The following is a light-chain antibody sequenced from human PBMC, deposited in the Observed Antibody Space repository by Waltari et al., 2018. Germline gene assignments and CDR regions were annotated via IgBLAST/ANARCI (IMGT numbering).Light chain of an antibody. CDR2: EVS. CDR1: SSDVGGYEY. CDR3: SSYEGDSTLGV. J-gene: IGLJ3*02. V-gene: IGLV2-8*01. Sequence: QSALTQPPSASGSPGQSVTISCTGTSSDVGGYEYVSWYQHHPGKATKLMIYEVSNRPSGVPVGFAGSSSGSTAPLTFTGHQAEDEGDYYSSSYEGDSTLGVFGGGTKRTVL.